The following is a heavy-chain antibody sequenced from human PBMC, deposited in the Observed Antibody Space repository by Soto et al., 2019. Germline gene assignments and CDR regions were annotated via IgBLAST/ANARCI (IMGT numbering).Heavy chain of an antibody. J-gene: IGHJ5*02. CDR1: GNTFTNFG. CDR3: ARVIPGAEAWFDP. CDR2: ISAYTDDP. Sequence: ASVKVSCKASGNTFTNFGVTWVRQAPGQGLEWMGWISAYTDDPNYAQKFQGRVTITIDTSTSTAYLDLRSLTSDDTAVYYCARVIPGAEAWFDPWGQGTLVTVSS. V-gene: IGHV1-18*01. D-gene: IGHD2-2*01.